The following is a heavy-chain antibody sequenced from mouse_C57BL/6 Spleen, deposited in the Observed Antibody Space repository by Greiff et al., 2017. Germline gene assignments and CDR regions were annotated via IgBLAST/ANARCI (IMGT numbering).Heavy chain of an antibody. J-gene: IGHJ1*03. Sequence: QVQLKQPGAELVKPGASVKLSCKASGYTFTSYWMQWVKQRPGQGLEWIGEIDPSDSYPNYNQKFKGKATLTVDTSSSTAYMQLSSLTSEDSAVYYCARRYKDWYFDVWGTGTTVTVSS. CDR2: IDPSDSYP. CDR1: GYTFTSYW. CDR3: ARRYKDWYFDV. D-gene: IGHD1-3*01. V-gene: IGHV1-50*01.